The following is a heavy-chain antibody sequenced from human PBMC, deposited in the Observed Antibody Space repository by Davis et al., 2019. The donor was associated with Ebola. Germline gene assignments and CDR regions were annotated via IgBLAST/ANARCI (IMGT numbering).Heavy chain of an antibody. CDR3: ARDLEAADYYGMDV. J-gene: IGHJ6*02. D-gene: IGHD2-15*01. V-gene: IGHV3-21*01. CDR2: ISSSSYI. Sequence: GGSLRLSCAASGFTFSSYSMNWVRKAPGKGLEWVSSISSSSYIYYADSVKGRFTISRDNAKNSLYLQMNSLRAEDTAVYYCARDLEAADYYGMDVWGQGTTVTVSS. CDR1: GFTFSSYS.